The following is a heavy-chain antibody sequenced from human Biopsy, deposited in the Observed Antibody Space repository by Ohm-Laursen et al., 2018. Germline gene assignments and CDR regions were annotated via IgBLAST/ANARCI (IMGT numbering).Heavy chain of an antibody. CDR3: ARARIKTSGVLIPETYYFDS. CDR2: FYYSGST. J-gene: IGHJ4*02. D-gene: IGHD3-3*01. CDR1: GDSISIYY. V-gene: IGHV4-59*01. Sequence: TLFLTCDVSGDSISIYYWSWIRQPPGKGLEWIGNFYYSGSTNYNPSLKSRITMSLDRSKSQVSLRMDSVTAADTAVYYCARARIKTSGVLIPETYYFDSWGQGTLVTVSS.